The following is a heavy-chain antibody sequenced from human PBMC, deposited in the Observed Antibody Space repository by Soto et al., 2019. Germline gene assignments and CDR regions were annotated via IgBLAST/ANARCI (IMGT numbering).Heavy chain of an antibody. Sequence: SETLSLTCTVSGDTITGFSWNWIRQSAGKGLEWIGRISTTGNTHYNPSLESRVTMSLDTSKNQFSLKLTSVTAADTAVYYCEGESGENWSYEAYWGQGTLVTVSS. V-gene: IGHV4-4*07. CDR2: ISTTGNT. D-gene: IGHD1-7*01. CDR1: GDTITGFS. J-gene: IGHJ4*02. CDR3: EGESGENWSYEAY.